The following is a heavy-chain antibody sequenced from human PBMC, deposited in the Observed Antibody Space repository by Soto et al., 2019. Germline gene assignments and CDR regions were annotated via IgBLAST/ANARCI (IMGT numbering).Heavy chain of an antibody. J-gene: IGHJ2*01. V-gene: IGHV3-30*18. D-gene: IGHD4-17*01. CDR3: AKTTVDYPLYWYFDL. CDR1: GFTFSSYG. CDR2: MSYDGSNK. Sequence: QEQLVESGGGVVQPGRSLRLTCAGSGFTFSSYGMHWVRQAPGKGLEWVAIMSYDGSNKYYADSVKGRFTISRDNSKNTLYLQMNSLRAEDTAVYYCAKTTVDYPLYWYFDLWGRGTLVTVSS.